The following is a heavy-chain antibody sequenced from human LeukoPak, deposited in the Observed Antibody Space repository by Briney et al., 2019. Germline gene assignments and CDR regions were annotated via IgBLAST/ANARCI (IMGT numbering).Heavy chain of an antibody. CDR3: ARDSALHYWYFDL. CDR1: GFTFSSYE. J-gene: IGHJ2*01. V-gene: IGHV3-48*02. CDR2: ISGSSTTK. Sequence: GGSLRLSCAASGFTFSSYEMNWVRQAPGKGLEWVSYISGSSTTKYYADSVKGRFTISRDNAKNSLYLQMNSLRDEDTAVYYCARDSALHYWYFDLWGRGTLVTVSS.